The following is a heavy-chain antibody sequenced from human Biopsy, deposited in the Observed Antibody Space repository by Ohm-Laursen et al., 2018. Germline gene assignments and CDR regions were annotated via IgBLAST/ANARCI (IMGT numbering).Heavy chain of an antibody. CDR1: NVSFSSFY. CDR3: VRGGSGSFPFDY. V-gene: IGHV4-34*01. CDR2: ISHTGST. J-gene: IGHJ4*02. D-gene: IGHD3-10*01. Sequence: SDTLSLTCAVYNVSFSSFYWSWIRQPPGKGLEWIGEISHTGSTNYNPPLKSRVFMSVDTSRSQFSLKLSFVTAADTAVYYCVRGGSGSFPFDYWGPGTLVTVSS.